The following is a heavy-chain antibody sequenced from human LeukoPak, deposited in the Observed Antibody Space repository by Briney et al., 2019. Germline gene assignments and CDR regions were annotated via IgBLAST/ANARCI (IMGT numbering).Heavy chain of an antibody. CDR1: GFTFSNYG. V-gene: IGHV3-30*18. J-gene: IGHJ6*02. D-gene: IGHD2-2*01. CDR2: ISSDETTK. CDR3: AKPYCRSTRCYLYLYGMDV. Sequence: PGRSLRLSCAASGFTFSNYGMHWVRQAPGKGLEWVAVISSDETTKYYADSVKGRFTISRDSSKNTPYLHLNSLRAEDTAVYYCAKPYCRSTRCYLYLYGMDVWGQGTTVTVSS.